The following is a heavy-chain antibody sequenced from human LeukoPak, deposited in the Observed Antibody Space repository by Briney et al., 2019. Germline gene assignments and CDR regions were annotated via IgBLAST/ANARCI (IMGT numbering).Heavy chain of an antibody. D-gene: IGHD1-1*01. J-gene: IGHJ4*02. CDR1: GFTFSNAW. CDR2: ISSSSSYI. V-gene: IGHV3-21*01. Sequence: GGSLRLSCAASGFTFSNAWMSWVRQAPGKGLEWVSSISSSSSYIYYADSVKGRFTISRDNAKNSLYLQMNSLRAEDTAVYYCARDGAPWFRTTPTNFDYWGQGTLVTVSS. CDR3: ARDGAPWFRTTPTNFDY.